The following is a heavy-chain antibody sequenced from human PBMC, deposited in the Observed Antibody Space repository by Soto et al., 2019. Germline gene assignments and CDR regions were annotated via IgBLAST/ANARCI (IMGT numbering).Heavy chain of an antibody. V-gene: IGHV3-23*01. J-gene: IGHJ5*02. CDR2: ISSSSSST. CDR1: GFTFSSHA. D-gene: IGHD2-2*01. CDR3: AGARVVVPAGDWFDP. Sequence: GGSLRLSCAASGFTFSSHAMSWVRQAPGKGLEWVSDISSSSSSTYYADSVKGRFTISRDNAKNSLYLQMNSLRAEDTAVYYCAGARVVVPAGDWFDPWGQGTLVTVSS.